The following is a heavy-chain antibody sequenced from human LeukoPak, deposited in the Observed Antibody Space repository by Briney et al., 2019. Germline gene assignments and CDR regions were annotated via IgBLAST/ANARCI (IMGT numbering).Heavy chain of an antibody. CDR1: GFTVSSNY. V-gene: IGHV3-53*01. CDR3: ASDTATFDY. J-gene: IGHJ4*02. Sequence: GGSLRLSCAASGFTVSSNYMSWVRQAPGKGLEWVSVIYGGRYTYYADSVKGRFTICRDNSKNTLYLQMNSLRAEDTAVYYCASDTATFDYWGQGTLVPVSS. D-gene: IGHD5-18*01. CDR2: IYGGRYT.